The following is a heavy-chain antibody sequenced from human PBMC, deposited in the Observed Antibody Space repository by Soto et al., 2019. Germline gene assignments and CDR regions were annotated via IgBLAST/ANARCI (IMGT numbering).Heavy chain of an antibody. V-gene: IGHV1-2*04. CDR3: ARDSYYGSGTYLDAFDI. CDR1: GYTFTGYY. D-gene: IGHD3-10*01. J-gene: IGHJ3*02. Sequence: ASVKVSCKASGYTFTGYYMHWVRQAPGQGLEWMGWINPNSGGTNYAQKFQGWVTMTRDTSISTAYMELSRLRSDDTAVYYCARDSYYGSGTYLDAFDIWGQGTMVTVSS. CDR2: INPNSGGT.